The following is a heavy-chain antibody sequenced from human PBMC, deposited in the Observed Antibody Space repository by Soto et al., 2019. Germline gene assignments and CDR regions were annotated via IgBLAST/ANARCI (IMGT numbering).Heavy chain of an antibody. V-gene: IGHV3-30*18. D-gene: IGHD3-10*01. Sequence: GGSLRLSCAASGFTFSDHYMTWIRQAPGKGPEWVSLISYDGSNKYYADSVKGRFTISTDNSKNKLYLQMYSLRVEDTAVYYCAKDRAYYYGSGSSSPFDYWGQGTLVTVSS. CDR3: AKDRAYYYGSGSSSPFDY. CDR2: ISYDGSNK. J-gene: IGHJ4*02. CDR1: GFTFSDHY.